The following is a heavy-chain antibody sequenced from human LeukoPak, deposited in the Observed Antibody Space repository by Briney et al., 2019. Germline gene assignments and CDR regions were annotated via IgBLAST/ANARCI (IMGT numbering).Heavy chain of an antibody. CDR3: ARDHYYYDSSGPSSGFDY. V-gene: IGHV3-7*01. D-gene: IGHD3-22*01. J-gene: IGHJ4*02. Sequence: GGSLRLSCAASGFTFSSYWMSWVRQAPGKGLEWVANIKQDGSEKYYVDSVKGRFTISRDNAKNSLYLQMNSLRAEDTAVYYCARDHYYYDSSGPSSGFDYWGQGTLVTVSS. CDR2: IKQDGSEK. CDR1: GFTFSSYW.